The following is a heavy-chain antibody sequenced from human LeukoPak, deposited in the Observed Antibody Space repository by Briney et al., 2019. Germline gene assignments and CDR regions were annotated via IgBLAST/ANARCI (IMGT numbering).Heavy chain of an antibody. CDR2: IRYDGSNK. CDR3: AKDGDYGDYVSAFDI. J-gene: IGHJ3*02. V-gene: IGHV3-30*02. D-gene: IGHD4-17*01. Sequence: PGGSLRLSCAASGFTFSSYGMHWVRQAPGKGLEWVAFIRYDGSNKYYADSVEGRFTISRDNSKNTLYLQMNSLRAEDTAVYYCAKDGDYGDYVSAFDIWGQGTMVTVSS. CDR1: GFTFSSYG.